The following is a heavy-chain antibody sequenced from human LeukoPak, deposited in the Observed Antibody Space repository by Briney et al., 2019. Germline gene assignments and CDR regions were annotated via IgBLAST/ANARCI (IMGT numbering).Heavy chain of an antibody. CDR1: GGSFSGYY. CDR2: INHSGST. Sequence: PSETLSLTCAVYGGSFSGYYWSWIRQPPGKGLEWIGEINHSGSTNYNPSLKSRVTISVDTSKNQFSLKLSSVTAADTAVYYCARLSAPGIAVAGTRTRGGYYFDYWGQGTLVTVSS. D-gene: IGHD6-19*01. J-gene: IGHJ4*02. V-gene: IGHV4-34*01. CDR3: ARLSAPGIAVAGTRTRGGYYFDY.